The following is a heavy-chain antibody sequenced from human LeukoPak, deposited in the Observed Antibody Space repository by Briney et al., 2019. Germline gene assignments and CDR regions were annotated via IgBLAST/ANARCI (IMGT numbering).Heavy chain of an antibody. J-gene: IGHJ3*02. D-gene: IGHD5-24*01. Sequence: GGSLRLSCAASGVTFNRYWMHWVRQAPGKGLVWVSRINSDGSSTSYADSVKGRFTISRDNAKNTLYLQMSSLRVEDTAVYYCARDYGMAGSTNAFDIWGQGTVVTVSS. CDR2: INSDGSST. CDR1: GVTFNRYW. V-gene: IGHV3-74*01. CDR3: ARDYGMAGSTNAFDI.